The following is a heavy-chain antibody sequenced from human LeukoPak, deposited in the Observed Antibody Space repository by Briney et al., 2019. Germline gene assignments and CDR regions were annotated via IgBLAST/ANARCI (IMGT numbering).Heavy chain of an antibody. J-gene: IGHJ5*02. CDR3: ARESGIAGTDWFDP. D-gene: IGHD6-13*01. CDR2: MNPNSGNT. Sequence: ASVKVSCKASGYTFTSHDINWVRQATGQGLEWMGWMNPNSGNTGYAQKFQGRVTMTRNTSISTAYMELSSLRSEDTAVYYCARESGIAGTDWFDPWGQGTLVTVSS. CDR1: GYTFTSHD. V-gene: IGHV1-8*01.